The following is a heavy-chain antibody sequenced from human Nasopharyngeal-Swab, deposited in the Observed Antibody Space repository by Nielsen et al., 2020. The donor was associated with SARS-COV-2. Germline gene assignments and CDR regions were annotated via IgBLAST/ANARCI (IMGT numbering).Heavy chain of an antibody. Sequence: GGSLRLSCAASGFSFNSFAMSWVRQAPGKGLEWVSGISGGGDSTHYADSVKGRFTISRDNSRKTLYLQMNSLRGEDTAIYYCVKDRISGDGEWLGDHWGQGVLVTVSS. CDR3: VKDRISGDGEWLGDH. J-gene: IGHJ4*02. D-gene: IGHD2-21*01. CDR2: ISGGGDST. CDR1: GFSFNSFA. V-gene: IGHV3-23*01.